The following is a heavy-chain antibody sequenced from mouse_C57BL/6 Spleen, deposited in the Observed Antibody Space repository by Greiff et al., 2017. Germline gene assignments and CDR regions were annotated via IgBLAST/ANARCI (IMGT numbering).Heavy chain of an antibody. Sequence: VQLQQSGAELARPGASVKMSCKASGYTFTSYTMHWVKQRPGQGLEWIGYINPSSGYTKYNQKFKDKATLTADKSSSTAYMQLSSLTSEDSAVYYCARSRGYDYDGFAYWGQGTLVTVSA. J-gene: IGHJ3*01. V-gene: IGHV1-4*01. CDR1: GYTFTSYT. D-gene: IGHD2-4*01. CDR3: ARSRGYDYDGFAY. CDR2: INPSSGYT.